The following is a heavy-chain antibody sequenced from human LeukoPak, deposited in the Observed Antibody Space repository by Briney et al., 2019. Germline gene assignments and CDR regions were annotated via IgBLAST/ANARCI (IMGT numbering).Heavy chain of an antibody. V-gene: IGHV1-2*06. Sequence: ASVTVSCTASGYTFTGYYMHWVRQAPGQGLEWMGRINPNSGGTNYAQKFQGRVTMTRDTSISTAYMELSRLRSDDTAVYYCARVEYYYDSSGYYFFDYWGQGTLVTVSS. CDR1: GYTFTGYY. CDR3: ARVEYYYDSSGYYFFDY. CDR2: INPNSGGT. J-gene: IGHJ4*02. D-gene: IGHD3-22*01.